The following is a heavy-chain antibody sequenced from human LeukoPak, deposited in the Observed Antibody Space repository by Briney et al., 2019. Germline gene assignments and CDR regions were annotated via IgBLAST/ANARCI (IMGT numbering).Heavy chain of an antibody. V-gene: IGHV1-18*01. D-gene: IGHD6-19*01. CDR2: ISAYNGNT. CDR3: ARVAAVAGTIIRGSGQRNFDY. J-gene: IGHJ4*02. CDR1: GYTFTSYG. Sequence: ASVKVSCKASGYTFTSYGISWVRQAPGQGLEWMGWISAYNGNTNYAQKLQGRVTMTTDTSTSTAYMELRSLRSDDTAVYYCARVAAVAGTIIRGSGQRNFDYWGQGTLVTVSS.